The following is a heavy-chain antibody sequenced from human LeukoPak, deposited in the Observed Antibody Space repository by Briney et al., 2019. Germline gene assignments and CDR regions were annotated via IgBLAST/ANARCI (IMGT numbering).Heavy chain of an antibody. CDR2: IYSGGST. CDR3: ASRYDFWSGYDY. V-gene: IGHV3-53*05. J-gene: IGHJ4*02. Sequence: GGSLRLSCAASGFTVSSNYMSWVRQAPGKGLEWVSVIYSGGSTYYADSVKGRFTISRDNSKNTLYLQMNSLRAEDTAVYYCASRYDFWSGYDYWGQGTLVTVSS. D-gene: IGHD3-3*01. CDR1: GFTVSSNY.